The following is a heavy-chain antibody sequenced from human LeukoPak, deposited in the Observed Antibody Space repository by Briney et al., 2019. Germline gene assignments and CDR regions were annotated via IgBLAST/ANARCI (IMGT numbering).Heavy chain of an antibody. CDR3: AKGEYSSSPFDP. Sequence: GGSLRLSCAASGFTFSSYGMHWVRQAPGKGLEWVAFIRYDGSNKYYTDSVKGRFTISRDNSKNTLYLQMNSLRAEDTAVYYCAKGEYSSSPFDPWGQGTLVTVSS. D-gene: IGHD6-6*01. V-gene: IGHV3-30*02. J-gene: IGHJ5*02. CDR2: IRYDGSNK. CDR1: GFTFSSYG.